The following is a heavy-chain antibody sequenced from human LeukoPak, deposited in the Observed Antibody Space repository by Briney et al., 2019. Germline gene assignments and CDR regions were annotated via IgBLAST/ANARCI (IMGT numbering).Heavy chain of an antibody. Sequence: ASVKVSCKXSGYTFTSYYMHWVRQAPGQGLEWMGIINPSGGSTTYTQKFQGRVTMTRDTSTNTVYMELSSLRSEDTAVYYCARGYDSSSWYVGPRAPQQPTSPFDYWGQGTLVTVSS. CDR2: INPSGGST. J-gene: IGHJ4*02. D-gene: IGHD6-13*01. V-gene: IGHV1-46*01. CDR1: GYTFTSYY. CDR3: ARGYDSSSWYVGPRAPQQPTSPFDY.